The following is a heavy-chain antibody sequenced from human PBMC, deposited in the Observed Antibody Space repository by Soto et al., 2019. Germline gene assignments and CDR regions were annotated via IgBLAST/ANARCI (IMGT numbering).Heavy chain of an antibody. CDR1: GYSFTSYW. V-gene: IGHV5-51*01. CDR2: SYPGDSDT. J-gene: IGHJ3*02. CDR3: ARQVAGGNDAFDI. D-gene: IGHD2-15*01. Sequence: GGSLRLSCKGSGYSFTSYWIGWVRQMPGKGLEWMGISYPGDSDTRYSPSFQGKVTISADKSISTAYLQWSSLKASDAAMYYCARQVAGGNDAFDIWGQGTMVTVSS.